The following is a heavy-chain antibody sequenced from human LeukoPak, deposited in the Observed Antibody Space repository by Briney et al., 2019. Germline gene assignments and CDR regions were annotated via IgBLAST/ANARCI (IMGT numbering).Heavy chain of an antibody. CDR3: ARPGQSSWWIYFNY. CDR1: GGSTSSFYY. V-gene: IGHV4-4*09. D-gene: IGHD2-15*01. Sequence: SETLSLTCTVSGGSTSSFYYWTWIRQPPGKGLEWIGNIHSSGSTDHNPSLKSRVTMSIDTSKNQFSLRLRSVTAADTAVYYCARPGQSSWWIYFNYWGQGALVTVSS. CDR2: IHSSGST. J-gene: IGHJ4*02.